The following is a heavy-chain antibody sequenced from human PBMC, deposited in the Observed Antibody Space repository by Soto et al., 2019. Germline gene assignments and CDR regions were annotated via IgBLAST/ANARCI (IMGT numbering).Heavy chain of an antibody. V-gene: IGHV4-39*01. Sequence: PAETLSLTCTVSGGSISSSSYYWGWIRQPPGKGLEWIGSIYYSGSTYYNPSLKSRVTISVDTSKNQFSLKLSSVTAADTAVYYCARQITDAGDYYYMDVWGKGTTVTVSS. CDR1: GGSISSSSYY. CDR3: ARQITDAGDYYYMDV. D-gene: IGHD3-10*01. CDR2: IYYSGST. J-gene: IGHJ6*03.